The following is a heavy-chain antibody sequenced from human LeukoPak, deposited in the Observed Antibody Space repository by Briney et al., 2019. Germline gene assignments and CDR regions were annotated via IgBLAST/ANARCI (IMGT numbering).Heavy chain of an antibody. CDR2: MNPNSGNT. D-gene: IGHD3-3*01. V-gene: IGHV1-8*03. Sequence: ASVKVSCKASGYTFTSYDINWVRQATGQGLEWMGWMNPNSGNTGYAQKFQGRVTVTRNTSISTAYMELSSLRSEDTAVYYCARGGEYYDFWSGYRDALDYWGQGTLVTVSS. CDR3: ARGGEYYDFWSGYRDALDY. J-gene: IGHJ4*02. CDR1: GYTFTSYD.